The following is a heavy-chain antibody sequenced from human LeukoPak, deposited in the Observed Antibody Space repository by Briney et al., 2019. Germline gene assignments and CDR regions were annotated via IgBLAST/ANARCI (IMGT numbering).Heavy chain of an antibody. CDR2: ISWNSGSI. J-gene: IGHJ3*02. D-gene: IGHD3-9*01. Sequence: GGSLRLSCAASGFTFDDYAMHWVRHAPGRGLEWVSGISWNSGSIGYADSVKGRFTISRDNAKNSLYLQMNSLRAEDTALYYCAKDMRYFDWLLYPDAFDIWGQGTMVTVSS. CDR3: AKDMRYFDWLLYPDAFDI. V-gene: IGHV3-9*01. CDR1: GFTFDDYA.